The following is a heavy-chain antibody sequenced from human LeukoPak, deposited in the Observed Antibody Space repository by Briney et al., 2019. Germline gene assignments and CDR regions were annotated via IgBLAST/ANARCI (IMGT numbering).Heavy chain of an antibody. CDR2: ISSSSSYI. D-gene: IGHD3-9*01. J-gene: IGHJ4*02. CDR1: GFTFSSYS. V-gene: IGHV3-21*01. Sequence: GGSLRLACAPSGFTFSSYSMNWVRQAPGKGLEWVSSISSSSSYIYYADSVKGRFTISRDNAKNSLYLQMNSLRAEDTAVYYCARVQADLTVDYWGQGTLVTVSS. CDR3: ARVQADLTVDY.